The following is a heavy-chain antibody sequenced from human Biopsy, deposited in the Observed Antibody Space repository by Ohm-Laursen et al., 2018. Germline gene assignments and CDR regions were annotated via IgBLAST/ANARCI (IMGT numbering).Heavy chain of an antibody. Sequence: TLSLTCTVSGVSINTGGYYWTWIRQHPGTGLEWIGYIRYSGNTLYNPSLKSRLTISVDTSRNQFSLKLTSVTAADTALYYCTRAGGGKIYGLRGQGTLVTGSS. CDR3: TRAGGGKIYGL. V-gene: IGHV4-31*02. D-gene: IGHD3-16*01. CDR1: GVSINTGGYY. J-gene: IGHJ4*02. CDR2: IRYSGNT.